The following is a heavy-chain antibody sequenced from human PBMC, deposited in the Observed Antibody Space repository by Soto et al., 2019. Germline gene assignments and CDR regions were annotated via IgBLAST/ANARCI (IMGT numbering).Heavy chain of an antibody. V-gene: IGHV5-51*03. CDR1: GYKFPSSW. CDR2: IFPSDSDP. D-gene: IGHD3-22*01. J-gene: IGHJ5*02. CDR3: ARKDKSGYFNWFDP. Sequence: PGESLKISCRTSGYKFPSSWIAGVRQKPGKGLEWMGIIFPSDSDPRYSPSFQGQVTISADRSTSTVFLQWASLKASDTAVYFCARKDKSGYFNWFDPWGQGTLVTVSS.